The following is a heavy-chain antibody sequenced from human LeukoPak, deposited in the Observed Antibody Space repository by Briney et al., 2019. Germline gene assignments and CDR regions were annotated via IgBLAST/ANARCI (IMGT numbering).Heavy chain of an antibody. CDR2: IKQDGSEK. CDR3: AREDTAMYYYYYYMDV. V-gene: IGHV3-7*01. J-gene: IGHJ6*03. CDR1: GFTFSSYW. D-gene: IGHD5-18*01. Sequence: GGSLRLSCAASGFTFSSYWMSWVRQAPGKGLEWVANIKQDGSEKYYVDSVKGRFTISRDNAKNSLYLQMNSLRAEDTAVYYCAREDTAMYYYYYYMDVWGKGTTVTVSS.